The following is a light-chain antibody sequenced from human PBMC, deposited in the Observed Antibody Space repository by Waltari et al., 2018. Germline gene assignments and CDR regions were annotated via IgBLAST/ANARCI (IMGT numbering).Light chain of an antibody. CDR1: SGLSSNV. J-gene: IGLJ3*02. Sequence: QLVLTQSPSASASLGASVKLTCTLSSGLSSNVIAWLQQQPQKGPRYWMKVTSDGSHSKGDEIPVRFSGASSGAARYLTISSLQSEDEADYYCQTGGHGTWVFGGGTKLTVL. CDR3: QTGGHGTWV. CDR2: VTSDGSH. V-gene: IGLV4-69*01.